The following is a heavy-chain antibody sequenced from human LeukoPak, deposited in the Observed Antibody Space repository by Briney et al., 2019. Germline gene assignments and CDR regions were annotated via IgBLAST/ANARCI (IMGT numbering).Heavy chain of an antibody. CDR3: ARGYCSGGSCYSDSALDY. D-gene: IGHD2-15*01. CDR2: TYYRSKWYN. V-gene: IGHV6-1*01. J-gene: IGHJ4*02. CDR1: GDSVSSNSAA. Sequence: SQTLSLTCAISGDSVSSNSAAWNWIRQSPSRGLEWLGRTYYRSKWYNDSAASLESRITIYPETSKNQFSLQLNSLTPEDTAVYYCARGYCSGGSCYSDSALDYWGQGTLVTVSS.